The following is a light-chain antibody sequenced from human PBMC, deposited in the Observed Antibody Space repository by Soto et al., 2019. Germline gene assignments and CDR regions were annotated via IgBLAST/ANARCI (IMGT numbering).Light chain of an antibody. Sequence: SYELTQPPSVSVSPGRTAIITCSGEKLGDKYACWYQQKPGQSLVLLIYQDTKRPSGIPGRFSGSNSGDTATLTISGTQAMDEADYYCQAWDSSTVVFGGGTKLTVL. CDR3: QAWDSSTVV. CDR1: KLGDKY. V-gene: IGLV3-1*01. J-gene: IGLJ2*01. CDR2: QDT.